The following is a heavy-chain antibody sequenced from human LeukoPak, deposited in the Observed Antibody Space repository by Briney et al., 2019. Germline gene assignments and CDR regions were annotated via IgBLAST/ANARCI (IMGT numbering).Heavy chain of an antibody. CDR3: AKGGYTTWFDP. Sequence: GGSLRLPGEASGFTFREYSLSWVRQAPGKGLEGVSNIRSNGGDTYYTDSVKGRFTISRDNSKNTLYLEMNSLRAEDTAVYYCAKGGYTTWFDPWGQGTLVTVSS. CDR1: GFTFREYS. V-gene: IGHV3-23*01. J-gene: IGHJ5*02. D-gene: IGHD2-15*01. CDR2: IRSNGGDT.